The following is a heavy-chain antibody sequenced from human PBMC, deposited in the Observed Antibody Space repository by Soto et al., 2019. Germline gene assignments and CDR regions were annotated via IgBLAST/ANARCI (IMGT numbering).Heavy chain of an antibody. V-gene: IGHV3-15*01. Sequence: GGSLRLSCAASGFTFSNAWMSWVRQAPGKGLEWVGRIKSKTDGGTTDYAAPVKGRFTISRDDSKNTLYLQMNSLKTEDTAVYYCTTADEYSSGWYAAGRYYFDYWGQGTLVTVSS. CDR1: GFTFSNAW. J-gene: IGHJ4*02. CDR2: IKSKTDGGTT. D-gene: IGHD6-19*01. CDR3: TTADEYSSGWYAAGRYYFDY.